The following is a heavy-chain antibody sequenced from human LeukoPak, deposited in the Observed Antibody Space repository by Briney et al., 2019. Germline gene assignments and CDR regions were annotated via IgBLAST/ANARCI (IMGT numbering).Heavy chain of an antibody. CDR3: ARSQLWPMGCFDY. CDR2: IYYSGST. CDR1: GGSISSSSYY. V-gene: IGHV4-39*07. Sequence: PSETLSLTCTVSGGSISSSSYYWGWIRQPPGKGLEWIGSIYYSGSTYYNPSLKSRVTISVDTSKNQFSLKLSSVTAADTAVYYCARSQLWPMGCFDYWGQGTLVTVSS. D-gene: IGHD5-18*01. J-gene: IGHJ4*02.